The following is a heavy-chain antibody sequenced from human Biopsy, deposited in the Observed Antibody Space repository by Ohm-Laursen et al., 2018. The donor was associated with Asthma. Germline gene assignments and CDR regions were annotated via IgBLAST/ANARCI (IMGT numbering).Heavy chain of an antibody. V-gene: IGHV3-53*01. J-gene: IGHJ4*02. CDR2: FYSGGTS. CDR1: GFAVCIDH. Sequence: GSLRLSCAASGFAVCIDHMFCVRQAPGKGLEWVSVFYSGGTSHTADSVRGRFTISRDYSKNTLYLQMHSRRAEDTAVYYCARGDSSNWSHYYFDYWGQGTLVTVSS. CDR3: ARGDSSNWSHYYFDY. D-gene: IGHD3-22*01.